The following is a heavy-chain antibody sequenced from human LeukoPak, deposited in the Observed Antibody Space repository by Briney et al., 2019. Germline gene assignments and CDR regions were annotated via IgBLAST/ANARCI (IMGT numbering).Heavy chain of an antibody. CDR2: IYSGGST. V-gene: IGHV3-53*01. Sequence: GGSLRLSCAASGFTFSTAWMNWVRQAPGKGLEWVSVIYSGGSTYYADSVKGRFTISRDNSKNTLYLQMNSLRAEDTAVYYCARGTIVVVPRHWGQGTLVTVSS. CDR3: ARGTIVVVPRH. CDR1: GFTFSTAW. D-gene: IGHD3-22*01. J-gene: IGHJ1*01.